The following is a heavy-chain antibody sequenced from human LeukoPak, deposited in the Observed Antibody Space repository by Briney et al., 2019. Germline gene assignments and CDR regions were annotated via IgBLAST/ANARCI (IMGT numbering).Heavy chain of an antibody. D-gene: IGHD3-9*01. CDR2: IRTTAEGAKYA. CDR3: ATDQRYAFDY. CDR1: GFSFTDYP. J-gene: IGHJ4*02. Sequence: GGSLRLSCATSGFSFTDYPVNWVRQAPGKGLEWISNIRTTAEGAKYAYYADSVKGRVTISRDDGKNTLYLHMNSLRDDDTAVYYCATDQRYAFDYWGQGILVTVSS. V-gene: IGHV3-48*02.